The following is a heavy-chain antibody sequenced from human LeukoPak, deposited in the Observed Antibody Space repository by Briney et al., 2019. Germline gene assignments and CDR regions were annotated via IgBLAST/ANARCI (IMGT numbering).Heavy chain of an antibody. J-gene: IGHJ4*02. CDR2: IIPILGIA. CDR3: ARESSNTAMVTGIDY. Sequence: ASVTVSCKASGGTFSSYAISWVRQAPGQGLEWMGRIIPILGIANYAQKFQGRVTITADKSTSTAYMELSSLRSEDTAVYYCARESSNTAMVTGIDYWGQGTLVTVSS. D-gene: IGHD5-18*01. CDR1: GGTFSSYA. V-gene: IGHV1-69*04.